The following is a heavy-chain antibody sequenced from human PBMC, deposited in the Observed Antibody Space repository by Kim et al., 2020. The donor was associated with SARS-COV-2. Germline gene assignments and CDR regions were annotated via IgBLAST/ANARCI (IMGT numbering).Heavy chain of an antibody. CDR2: T. V-gene: IGHV3-66*01. D-gene: IGHD6-13*01. J-gene: IGHJ4*02. Sequence: TYYADSVKGRFTLSRDISKNTVYLQMNSLRAEDTAVYYCARIAAAGPLDYWGQGTRVTVSS. CDR3: ARIAAAGPLDY.